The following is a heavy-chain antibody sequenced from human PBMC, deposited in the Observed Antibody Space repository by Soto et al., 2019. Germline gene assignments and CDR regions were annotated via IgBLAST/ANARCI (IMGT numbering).Heavy chain of an antibody. CDR2: IYYSGST. D-gene: IGHD3-9*01. J-gene: IGHJ5*02. V-gene: IGHV4-30-4*01. Sequence: SETLSLTCTVSGGSISSGDYYWSWIRQPPGKGLEWIGYIYYSGSTYYNPSLKSRVTISVDTSKNQFSLKLSSVTAADTAVYYCARDGYDTLTGRTPANWFDPWGQGTLVTVSS. CDR3: ARDGYDTLTGRTPANWFDP. CDR1: GGSISSGDYY.